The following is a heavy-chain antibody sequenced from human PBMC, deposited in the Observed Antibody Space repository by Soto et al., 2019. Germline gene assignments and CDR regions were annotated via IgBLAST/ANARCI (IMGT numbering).Heavy chain of an antibody. D-gene: IGHD3-10*02. CDR2: MSYDGSDT. CDR1: GFIFSNNG. Sequence: PGGSLRLSCVGSGFIFSNNGMHWVRQTPGKGLEWVAFMSYDGSDTFYADSVKGRFTISRDNSKNTLFLHMSNLRAEDTAMYYCTIVRVADSARGPWGKGTLVLVSS. CDR3: TIVRVADSARGP. J-gene: IGHJ5*02. V-gene: IGHV3-30*02.